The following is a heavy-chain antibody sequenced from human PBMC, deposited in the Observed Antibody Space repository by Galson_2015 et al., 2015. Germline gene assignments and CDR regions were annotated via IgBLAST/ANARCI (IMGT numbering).Heavy chain of an antibody. V-gene: IGHV3-23*01. CDR2: VSDSGGTT. CDR1: GFTFTKHA. D-gene: IGHD2-15*01. CDR3: AKDRSRMLASGAFFH. Sequence: SLRLSCAASGFTFTKHAMSWDRQAPGKGLEWVAGVSDSGGTTFYADSVKGRFTISRDNLKNSLDLEMNSLRVEDTAVYFCAKDRSRMLASGAFFHWGQGTLVAVSS. J-gene: IGHJ4*02.